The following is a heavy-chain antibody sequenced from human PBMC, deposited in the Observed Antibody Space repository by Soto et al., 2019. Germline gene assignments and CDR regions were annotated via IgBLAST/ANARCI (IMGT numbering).Heavy chain of an antibody. Sequence: EVLLEESGGGFVQPGGYLRLSCAASGFTVSNNYMTWVRQAPGKGLEWVAVIQDGGSISYADSVSDRFTISRDNSKNTVFLEMNNLRPEETAVYFCARGEGSGSNALGHWGQGTLVTVSS. J-gene: IGHJ4*02. CDR2: IQDGGSI. CDR1: GFTVSNNY. D-gene: IGHD3-16*01. CDR3: ARGEGSGSNALGH. V-gene: IGHV3-66*01.